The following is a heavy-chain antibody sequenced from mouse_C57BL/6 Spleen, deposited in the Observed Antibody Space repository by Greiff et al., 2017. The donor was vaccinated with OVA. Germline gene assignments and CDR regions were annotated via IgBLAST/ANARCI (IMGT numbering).Heavy chain of an antibody. CDR2: IYPGDGDT. Sequence: VHLVESGPELVKPGDSVKISCKASGYAFSSSWMNWVKQRPGKGLEWIGRIYPGDGDTNYNGKFKGKATLTADKSSSTAYMQLSSLTSEDSAVYFCARPAQATAWFAYWGQGTLVTVSA. J-gene: IGHJ3*01. D-gene: IGHD3-2*02. CDR3: ARPAQATAWFAY. CDR1: GYAFSSSW. V-gene: IGHV1-82*01.